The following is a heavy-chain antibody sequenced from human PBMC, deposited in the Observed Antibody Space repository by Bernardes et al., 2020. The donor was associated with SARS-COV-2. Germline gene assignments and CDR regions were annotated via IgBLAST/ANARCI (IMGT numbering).Heavy chain of an antibody. Sequence: SETLSLTCTVSGGSISSNNYYWGWIRQPPGKGLEWIGSIYYSGSPSYSPSLKSRVTISVDTSKNQFSLKLNSVTAADTAVYYCARRTAAGEWYFDLWGRGTLVSVSS. CDR1: GGSISSNNYY. CDR2: IYYSGSP. V-gene: IGHV4-39*01. CDR3: ARRTAAGEWYFDL. D-gene: IGHD6-13*01. J-gene: IGHJ2*01.